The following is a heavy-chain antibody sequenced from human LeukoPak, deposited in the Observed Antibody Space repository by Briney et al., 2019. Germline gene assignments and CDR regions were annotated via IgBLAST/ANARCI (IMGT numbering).Heavy chain of an antibody. CDR3: ARGHFWSGYSYQDYYYYMDV. J-gene: IGHJ6*03. D-gene: IGHD3-3*02. CDR1: GFTFSRYA. CDR2: ISYNGDGT. Sequence: GGSLRLSCAASGFTFSRYAMHWVRQAPGKGLEHVSTISYNGDGTDYANSAKGRFTISRDNSKNTLSLQVGSLRPEDMAVYYCARGHFWSGYSYQDYYYYMDVWARGPRSPSP. V-gene: IGHV3-64*01.